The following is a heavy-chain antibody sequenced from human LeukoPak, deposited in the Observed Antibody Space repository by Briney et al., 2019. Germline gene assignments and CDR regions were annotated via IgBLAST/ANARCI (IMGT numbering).Heavy chain of an antibody. Sequence: SETLSLTCTVSGDSITSGEYHWTWIRQQPGKGLEWIGYTSYSGIPDSNPSLKSRVTISLDTSKNQFSLRLTSVTAADTAVYYCARAHNGRDVWGQGTTVTVSS. CDR3: ARAHNGRDV. V-gene: IGHV4-31*03. J-gene: IGHJ6*02. CDR1: GDSITSGEYH. CDR2: TSYSGIP.